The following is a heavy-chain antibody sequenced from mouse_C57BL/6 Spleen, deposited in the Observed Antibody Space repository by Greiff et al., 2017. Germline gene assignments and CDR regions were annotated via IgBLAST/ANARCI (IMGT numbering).Heavy chain of an antibody. CDR3: ARSGTGKGGFAY. V-gene: IGHV1-61*01. CDR1: GYTFTSYW. J-gene: IGHJ3*01. D-gene: IGHD4-1*01. CDR2: IYPSDSET. Sequence: QVQLQQSGAELVRPGSSVKLSCKASGYTFTSYWMDWVKQRPGQGLEWIGNIYPSDSETHYNQKFKDKATLTVDKSSSTAYMQLSSLTSEDSAVYYCARSGTGKGGFAYWGQGTLVTVSA.